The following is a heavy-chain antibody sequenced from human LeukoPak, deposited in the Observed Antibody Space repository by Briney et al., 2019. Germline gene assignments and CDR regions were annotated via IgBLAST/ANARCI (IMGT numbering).Heavy chain of an antibody. Sequence: GASVKVSCKASGYTFNDYYIHWVRQAPGQGLEWMGWINPNTGGTKYAQRFQDRVTMTRDTSISTAYMEVSRLRYDDTAVYYCARPLRVTMIRGAAFRASSDFDPWGQGTLVTVSS. J-gene: IGHJ5*02. CDR2: INPNTGGT. V-gene: IGHV1-2*02. CDR1: GYTFNDYY. CDR3: ARPLRVTMIRGAAFRASSDFDP. D-gene: IGHD3-10*01.